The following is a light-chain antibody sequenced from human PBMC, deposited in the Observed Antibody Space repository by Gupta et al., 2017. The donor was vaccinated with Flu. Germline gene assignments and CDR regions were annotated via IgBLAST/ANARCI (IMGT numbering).Light chain of an antibody. CDR2: DAS. V-gene: IGKV3-11*01. Sequence: ETVLTPSPATLSLSPGERATLSCRASQSVSSYLAWYQQKPGQAPRLLIYDASNRATGIPARFSGSGSGTDFTLTISSLEPEDFAVYYCQQRSNWPFLTFGGGTKVEIK. CDR3: QQRSNWPFLT. J-gene: IGKJ4*01. CDR1: QSVSSY.